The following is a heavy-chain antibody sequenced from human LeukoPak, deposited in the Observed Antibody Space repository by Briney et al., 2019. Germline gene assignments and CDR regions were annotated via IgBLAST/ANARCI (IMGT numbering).Heavy chain of an antibody. Sequence: GGSLRLSCAASGFTFDDYAMHWVRQAPGKGLEWVSGISWNSGSIGYADSVKGRFTISSDNAKNSLYLQMNSLRAEDTALYYCAKDIGAYYGSGSYYYWGQGTLVTVSS. CDR2: ISWNSGSI. CDR3: AKDIGAYYGSGSYYY. CDR1: GFTFDDYA. D-gene: IGHD3-10*01. V-gene: IGHV3-9*01. J-gene: IGHJ4*02.